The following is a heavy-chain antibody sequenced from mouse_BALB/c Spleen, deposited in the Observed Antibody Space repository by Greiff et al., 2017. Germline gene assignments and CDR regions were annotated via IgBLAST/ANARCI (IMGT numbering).Heavy chain of an antibody. CDR1: GFTFSSYG. CDR3: ARQREDWDGAMDY. Sequence: EVQVVESGGGLVKPGGSLKLSCAASGFTFSSYGMSWVRQTPDKRLEWVATISSGGSYTYYPDSVKGRFTISRDNAKNTLYLQMSSLKSEDTAMYYCARQREDWDGAMDYWGQGTSVTVSS. CDR2: ISSGGSYT. D-gene: IGHD4-1*01. J-gene: IGHJ4*01. V-gene: IGHV5-6*01.